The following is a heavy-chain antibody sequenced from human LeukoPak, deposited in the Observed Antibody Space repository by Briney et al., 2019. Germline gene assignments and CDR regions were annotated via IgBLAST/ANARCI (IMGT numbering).Heavy chain of an antibody. J-gene: IGHJ4*02. D-gene: IGHD4-17*01. V-gene: IGHV3-23*01. CDR2: ISASGGST. Sequence: GGSLRLSCAASGFTFSSYSMNWVRQAPGKGLEWVSAISASGGSTYYADSVKGRFTISRDNSKNTLYLQMNSLRAEDTAVYYCAKQVLGVTTQFDYWGQGTLVTVSS. CDR1: GFTFSSYS. CDR3: AKQVLGVTTQFDY.